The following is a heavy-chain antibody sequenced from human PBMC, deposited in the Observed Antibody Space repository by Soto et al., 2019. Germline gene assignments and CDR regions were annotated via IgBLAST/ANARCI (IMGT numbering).Heavy chain of an antibody. J-gene: IGHJ5*02. Sequence: SETLSLTCTVSGGSISSGSYYWSWIRQRPGKGPEWIGHIYYSGSTYYSPSLMSRITISVDTSKNQFSLKLSSVTAADTAVYYCARGATSSWQHNWFDPWGQGTLVTVSS. CDR1: GGSISSGSYY. CDR2: IYYSGST. V-gene: IGHV4-31*03. D-gene: IGHD6-13*01. CDR3: ARGATSSWQHNWFDP.